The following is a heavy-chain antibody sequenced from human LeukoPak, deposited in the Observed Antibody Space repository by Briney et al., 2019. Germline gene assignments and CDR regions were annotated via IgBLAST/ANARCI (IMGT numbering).Heavy chain of an antibody. CDR2: IYYSGST. D-gene: IGHD3-22*01. CDR1: GGSISSYY. V-gene: IGHV4-59*01. Sequence: SETLSLTCTVSGGSISSYYWSWIRQPPGKGLDCIGYIYYSGSTNCNPSLKSRVTISVDTSKNQFSLKLSSVTAADTAVYYCARRTYFYDSSGYYFDYWGQGTLVTVSS. CDR3: ARRTYFYDSSGYYFDY. J-gene: IGHJ4*02.